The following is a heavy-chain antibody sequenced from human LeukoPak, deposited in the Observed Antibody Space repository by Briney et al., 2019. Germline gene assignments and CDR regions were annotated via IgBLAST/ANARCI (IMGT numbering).Heavy chain of an antibody. D-gene: IGHD1-7*01. Sequence: GGSLRLSCAASGFTFSSYGMNWVRKAPGKGLEWVSSISGNGVNTYYADSVKSRFTISRDNSKNTLSLQMNSLRAEDTAVYFCAKVYWNYVAYYYYGMDVWGQGTTVTVSS. CDR2: ISGNGVNT. CDR3: AKVYWNYVAYYYYGMDV. J-gene: IGHJ6*02. CDR1: GFTFSSYG. V-gene: IGHV3-23*01.